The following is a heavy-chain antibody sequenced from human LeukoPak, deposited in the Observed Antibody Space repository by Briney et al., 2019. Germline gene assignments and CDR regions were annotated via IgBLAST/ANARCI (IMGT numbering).Heavy chain of an antibody. Sequence: SETLPLTCTVSGDSINGYFWSWIRQPPGQGLEWVGYIYYRGGTSYNPSLGGRITVSLDTSRNQFFLRLTSVTPADTAMYYCARHGNTGPVSGLPLDHWGHGTLVSVSS. CDR2: IYYRGGT. J-gene: IGHJ4*01. CDR3: ARHGNTGPVSGLPLDH. V-gene: IGHV4-59*08. D-gene: IGHD6-19*01. CDR1: GDSINGYF.